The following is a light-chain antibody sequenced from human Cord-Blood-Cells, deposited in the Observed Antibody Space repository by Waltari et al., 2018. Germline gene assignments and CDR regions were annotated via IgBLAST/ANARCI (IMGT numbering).Light chain of an antibody. V-gene: IGKV4-1*01. CDR3: QQYYSTPYT. Sequence: DIVMTQSPDSLAVSLGERATINCKSSQSVLYSSNNKNYLAWYQQKPGQPPKLLIYWASTRQSGVPDRFSGRESGTDFTLTISSLQAKDVAVYDCQQYYSTPYTLSQGTKLEIK. J-gene: IGKJ2*01. CDR1: QSVLYSSNNKNY. CDR2: WAS.